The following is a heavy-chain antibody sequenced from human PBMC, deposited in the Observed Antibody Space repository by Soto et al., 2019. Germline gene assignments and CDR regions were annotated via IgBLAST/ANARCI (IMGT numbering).Heavy chain of an antibody. CDR3: ARVGSSGWSPDY. CDR1: GGSISGHY. CDR2: IFYSGST. D-gene: IGHD6-19*01. V-gene: IGHV4-59*11. Sequence: ASETLSLTCTVSGGSISGHYWIWIRQSPGKGLEWIGYIFYSGSTNYNPSLKSRVTLSADTSKNQFSLRLSSVTAADTAVYYCARVGSSGWSPDYWGQGTLVTVPS. J-gene: IGHJ4*02.